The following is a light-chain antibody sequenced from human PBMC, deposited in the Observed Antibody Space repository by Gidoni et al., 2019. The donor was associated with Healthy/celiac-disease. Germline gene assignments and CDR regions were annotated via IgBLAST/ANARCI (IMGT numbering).Light chain of an antibody. Sequence: DSQMTQSPSSLSASVGDRVTITCRASQSISSYLNWYQQKPGKAPKLLIYAASSLQSGVPSRFSGSGSGIDFTLTISSLQPEDFATYYCQKSYSTPWTFGQGTKVEIK. V-gene: IGKV1-39*01. CDR2: AAS. CDR1: QSISSY. CDR3: QKSYSTPWT. J-gene: IGKJ1*01.